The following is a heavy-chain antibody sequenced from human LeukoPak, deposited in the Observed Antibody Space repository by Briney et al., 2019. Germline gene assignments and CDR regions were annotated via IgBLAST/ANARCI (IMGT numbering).Heavy chain of an antibody. V-gene: IGHV5-51*01. J-gene: IGHJ4*02. Sequence: GESLKISCEGSGYSFTSYWIAWVRQMPGKGLEWMGIIFPGDSDTRYSPSFQGQVTISADKSISTAYLQWSSLKASDTAMYYCARRGVGYSGYDRPDFDSWGPGTLVTVSS. CDR2: IFPGDSDT. D-gene: IGHD5-12*01. CDR1: GYSFTSYW. CDR3: ARRGVGYSGYDRPDFDS.